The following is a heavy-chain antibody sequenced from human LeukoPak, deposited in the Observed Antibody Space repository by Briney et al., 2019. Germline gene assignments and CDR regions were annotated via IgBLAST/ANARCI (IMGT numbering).Heavy chain of an antibody. D-gene: IGHD3-16*01. CDR3: AKRLDYFDY. J-gene: IGHJ4*02. V-gene: IGHV3-23*01. CDR1: GFSFRIYA. Sequence: GGALRLSCAASGFSFRIYAMNWLRQAPGKGLEWISGISSGGNTYYADSVKGRFTISRDNSKNTLDLQMDGLRAEDTAIYYCAKRLDYFDYWGQGTLVTVSS. CDR2: ISSGGNT.